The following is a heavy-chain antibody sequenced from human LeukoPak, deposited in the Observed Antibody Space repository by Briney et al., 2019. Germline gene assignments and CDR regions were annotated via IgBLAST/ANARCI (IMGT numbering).Heavy chain of an antibody. V-gene: IGHV3-23*01. CDR1: GFTFSSYA. J-gene: IGHJ3*02. CDR3: SKEKTEYDILTGYWGAFDI. Sequence: GGSLRLSCAASGFTFSSYAMSWVRQAPGKGLEWFSAIRGSGGSTYYADSVKGRFTISRDNSKNTLYLQMNSLRAEDTAVYFCSKEKTEYDILTGYWGAFDIWGQGTMVTVSS. D-gene: IGHD3-9*01. CDR2: IRGSGGST.